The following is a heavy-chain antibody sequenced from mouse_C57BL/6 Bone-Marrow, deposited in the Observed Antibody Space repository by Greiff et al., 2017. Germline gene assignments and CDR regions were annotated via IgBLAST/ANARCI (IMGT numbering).Heavy chain of an antibody. D-gene: IGHD1-1*01. CDR2: IYPRSGNT. J-gene: IGHJ3*01. V-gene: IGHV1-81*01. CDR3: ARRGGSSLFAY. Sequence: VQLQQSGAGLARPGASVKLSCKASGYTFTSYGISWVKQRTGQGLEWIGEIYPRSGNTYYNEKFKGKATLTADKSSSTAYMELRSLTSEDSAVYFCARRGGSSLFAYWGQGTLVTVSA. CDR1: GYTFTSYG.